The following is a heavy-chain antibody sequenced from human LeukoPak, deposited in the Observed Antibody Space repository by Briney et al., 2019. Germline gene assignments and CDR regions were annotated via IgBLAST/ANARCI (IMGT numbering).Heavy chain of an antibody. CDR2: IIPIFGTA. J-gene: IGHJ4*02. CDR3: AIGGSTSPVRLGGQYYFDY. V-gene: IGHV1-69*06. CDR1: GGTFSSYA. D-gene: IGHD2-2*01. Sequence: ASVKVSCKASGGTFSSYAISWVRQAPGQGLEWMGRIIPIFGTANYAQKFQGRVTITADKSTSTACMELSSLRSEDTAVYYCAIGGSTSPVRLGGQYYFDYWGQGTLVTVSS.